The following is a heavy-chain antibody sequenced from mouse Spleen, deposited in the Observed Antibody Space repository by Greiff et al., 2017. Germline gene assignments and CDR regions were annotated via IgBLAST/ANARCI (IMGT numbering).Heavy chain of an antibody. Sequence: VQLQQSGAELVRPGTSVKVSCKASGYAFTNYLIEWIGVINPGSGGTNYNEKFKGKATLTADKSSSTAYMQLSSLTSEDSAVYFCAREGDSTRDAMDYWGQGTSVTVSS. CDR3: AREGDSTRDAMDY. V-gene: IGHV1-54*01. CDR1: GYAFTNYL. CDR2: INPGSGGT. J-gene: IGHJ4*01.